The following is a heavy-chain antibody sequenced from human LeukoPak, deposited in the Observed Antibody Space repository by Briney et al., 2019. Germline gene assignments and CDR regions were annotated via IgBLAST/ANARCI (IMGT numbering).Heavy chain of an antibody. D-gene: IGHD6-19*01. CDR2: IYSGGST. CDR1: GFTVSSNY. V-gene: IGHV3-53*01. CDR3: ASTSGIAVAAPEDYFDY. J-gene: IGHJ4*02. Sequence: HPGGSLRLSCAASGFTVSSNYMSWARQAPGKGLEWVSVIYSGGSTYYADSVKGRFTISRDNSKNTLYLQMNSLRAEDTAVYYCASTSGIAVAAPEDYFDYWGQGTLVTVSS.